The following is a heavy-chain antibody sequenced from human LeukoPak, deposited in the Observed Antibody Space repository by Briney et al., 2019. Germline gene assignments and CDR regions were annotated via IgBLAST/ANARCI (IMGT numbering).Heavy chain of an antibody. CDR3: AKDQQSGSSWYRGAFDI. CDR2: TSGGST. J-gene: IGHJ3*02. V-gene: IGHV3-23*01. CDR1: GFTFSSYS. D-gene: IGHD6-13*01. Sequence: QTGGSLRLSCAASGFTFSSYSMNWVRQAPGKGLEWVSTTSGGSTYYADSVKGRFTISRDNSKNTLYLQMNSLRAEDTAVYYCAKDQQSGSSWYRGAFDIWGQGTMVTVSS.